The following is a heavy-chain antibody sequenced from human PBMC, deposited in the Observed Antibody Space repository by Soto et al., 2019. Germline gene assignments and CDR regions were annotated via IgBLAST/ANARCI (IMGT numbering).Heavy chain of an antibody. D-gene: IGHD2-21*01. CDR2: ISYDGSNK. CDR1: GFTFNTYG. Sequence: QVQLVESGGGVVQPGRSLRLSCAASGFTFNTYGMHWVRQAPGKGLEWVAVISYDGSNKYYADSVKGRFTISRDNSKNTLYLQMNSLRVEDTAVYYCAKGAPVVVVIGGPDYWGQGTLVTVSS. CDR3: AKGAPVVVVIGGPDY. V-gene: IGHV3-30*18. J-gene: IGHJ4*02.